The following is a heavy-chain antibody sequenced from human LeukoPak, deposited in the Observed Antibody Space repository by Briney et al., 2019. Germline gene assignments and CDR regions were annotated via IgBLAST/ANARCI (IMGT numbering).Heavy chain of an antibody. V-gene: IGHV1-69*13. CDR1: GGTFSSYA. CDR3: ARGLAVAGMAPSTRLHGMDV. J-gene: IGHJ6*02. Sequence: SVKVSCKTSGGTFSSYAISWVRQAPGQGLEWMGGIIPIFGTANYAQKFQGRVTITADESTSTAHMELSSLRSEDTAVYYCARGLAVAGMAPSTRLHGMDVWGQGTTVTVSS. D-gene: IGHD6-19*01. CDR2: IIPIFGTA.